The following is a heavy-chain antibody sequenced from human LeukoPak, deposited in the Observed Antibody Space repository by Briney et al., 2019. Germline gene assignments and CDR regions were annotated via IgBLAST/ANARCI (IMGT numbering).Heavy chain of an antibody. Sequence: ASVKVSCKVSGYTLTQLAMHWVRQAPGKGLEWMGGFDPEDGETVYAQKFQDRVAMTEDTSTHTANMELTSLASEDTAVYYCATQARGYFYYWGQGTLVTVSS. CDR2: FDPEDGET. CDR1: GYTLTQLA. V-gene: IGHV1-24*01. J-gene: IGHJ4*02. CDR3: ATQARGYFYY.